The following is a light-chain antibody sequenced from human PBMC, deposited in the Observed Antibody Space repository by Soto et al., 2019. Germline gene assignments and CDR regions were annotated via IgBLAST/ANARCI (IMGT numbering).Light chain of an antibody. J-gene: IGLJ3*02. CDR1: SSDVGAYHY. CDR2: EVS. V-gene: IGLV2-14*01. Sequence: QSALTQPPSVSGSPGQSITISCTGTSSDVGAYHYDSWYQQHPGKAPKIMIYEVSNRPSGVSDRFSGSRSGNTASLTISGLQAEDESYYYCSSYTSSSTWVFGGGTKLTVL. CDR3: SSYTSSSTWV.